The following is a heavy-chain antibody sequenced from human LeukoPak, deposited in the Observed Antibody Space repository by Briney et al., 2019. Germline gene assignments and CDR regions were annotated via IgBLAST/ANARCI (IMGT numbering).Heavy chain of an antibody. Sequence: SCKASGYTFTGYYMHWVRQAPGKGLEWVAVISYDGSNKYYADSVKGRFTISRDNSKNTLYLQMNSLRAEDTAVYCCARVQQRQWLVLGYYYYGMDVWGQGTTVTVSS. CDR2: ISYDGSNK. CDR1: GYTFTGYY. V-gene: IGHV3-30-3*01. D-gene: IGHD6-19*01. J-gene: IGHJ6*02. CDR3: ARVQQRQWLVLGYYYYGMDV.